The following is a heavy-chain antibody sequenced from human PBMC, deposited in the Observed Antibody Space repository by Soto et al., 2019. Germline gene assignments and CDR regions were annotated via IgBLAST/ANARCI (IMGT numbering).Heavy chain of an antibody. CDR2: INHSGST. J-gene: IGHJ4*02. CDR1: GGSFSGYY. Sequence: SETLSLTCAVYGGSFSGYYWSWIRQPPGKGLEWIGEINHSGSTNYNPSLKSRVTISVDTSKNQFSLKLSSVTAADTAVYYCARESYGWELTEYYFDYWGQGTLVTVSS. V-gene: IGHV4-34*01. CDR3: ARESYGWELTEYYFDY. D-gene: IGHD1-26*01.